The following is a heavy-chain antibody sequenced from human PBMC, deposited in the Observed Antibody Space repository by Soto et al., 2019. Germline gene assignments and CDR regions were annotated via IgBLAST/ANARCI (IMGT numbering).Heavy chain of an antibody. V-gene: IGHV3-53*04. CDR2: LHSGGDT. J-gene: IGHJ6*02. Sequence: EVQLVESGGGLVQPGGSLRLSCVASGIPVSSNYMTWVRQAPGKGLEWVSVLHSGGDTYYANSVKGRFTISRHDSTNTLFVQMNRLTAEDTAVYYCAREVPYYYASRMDVWGQGTTVTVSS. D-gene: IGHD3-10*01. CDR3: AREVPYYYASRMDV. CDR1: GIPVSSNY.